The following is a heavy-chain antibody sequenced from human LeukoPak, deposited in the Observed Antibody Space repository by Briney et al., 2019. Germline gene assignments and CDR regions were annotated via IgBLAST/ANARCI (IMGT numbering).Heavy chain of an antibody. CDR3: ASLPFDYYDSSGYYYTGAFDI. Sequence: SETLSFTCTVSGGSISSYYWSWIRQPPGKGLEWIGYIYYSGSTNYNPSLKSRVTISVDTSKNQFSLRLSSVTAADTAVYYCASLPFDYYDSSGYYYTGAFDIWGQGTMVTVSS. CDR1: GGSISSYY. J-gene: IGHJ3*02. V-gene: IGHV4-59*01. D-gene: IGHD3-22*01. CDR2: IYYSGST.